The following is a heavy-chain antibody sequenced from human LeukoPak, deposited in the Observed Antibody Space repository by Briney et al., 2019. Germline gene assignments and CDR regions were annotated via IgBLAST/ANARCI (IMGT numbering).Heavy chain of an antibody. Sequence: PGGSLRLSCAASGLTFAVYAMHWVRQAPGKGLGWVSLISGDGGRTYYADSVTGRFTISTDNSKISLYLQMNSLRTEDTALYYCAKDVRGYGMDVWGQGTTVTVSS. J-gene: IGHJ6*02. V-gene: IGHV3-43*02. CDR3: AKDVRGYGMDV. CDR1: GLTFAVYA. CDR2: ISGDGGRT.